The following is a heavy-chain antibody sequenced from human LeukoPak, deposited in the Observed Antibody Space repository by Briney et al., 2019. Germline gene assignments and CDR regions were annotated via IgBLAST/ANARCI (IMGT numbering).Heavy chain of an antibody. CDR1: GFTFSNAW. V-gene: IGHV3-21*01. CDR2: ISSSSSYI. J-gene: IGHJ4*02. D-gene: IGHD3-3*01. Sequence: GGSLRLSCAASGFTFSNAWMSWVRQAPGKGLEWVSSISSSSSYIYYADSVKGRFTISRDNAKNSLYLQMNSLRAEDTAVYYCARDLGDLEWTFDYWGQGTLVTVSS. CDR3: ARDLGDLEWTFDY.